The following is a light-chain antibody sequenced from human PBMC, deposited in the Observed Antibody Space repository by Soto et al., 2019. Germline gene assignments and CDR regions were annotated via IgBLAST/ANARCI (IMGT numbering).Light chain of an antibody. Sequence: DIQVAQSPSSLFSFVRGRVTIPCRGSQSISRYLNWYQQKPGKAPKLLIYAASSLQSGVPSRFSGSGSGTDFTLTISSLQPEDFATYYCQQSYSTRITFGQGTRLEIK. CDR1: QSISRY. CDR2: AAS. CDR3: QQSYSTRIT. V-gene: IGKV1-39*01. J-gene: IGKJ5*01.